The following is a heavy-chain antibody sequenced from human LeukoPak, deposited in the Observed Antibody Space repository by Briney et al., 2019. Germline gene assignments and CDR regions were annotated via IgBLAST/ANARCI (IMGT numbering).Heavy chain of an antibody. V-gene: IGHV4-34*01. J-gene: IGHJ5*02. Sequence: SETLSLTCIVSGGSFSGHFWTWIRQSPGKGLEWIGNIDHSGDSNYNPSLKSRVTMSVDTSKNHFSLNLSSVTAADSAVYYCARDMGSWSGGWFDPWGQGTLVTVSS. CDR2: IDHSGDS. D-gene: IGHD6-13*01. CDR1: GGSFSGHF. CDR3: ARDMGSWSGGWFDP.